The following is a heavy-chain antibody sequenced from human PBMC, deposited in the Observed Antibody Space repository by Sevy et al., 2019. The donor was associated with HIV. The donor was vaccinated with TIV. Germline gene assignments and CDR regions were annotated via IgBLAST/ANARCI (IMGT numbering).Heavy chain of an antibody. D-gene: IGHD3-22*01. CDR1: GFSFDSYG. CDR3: AKGGGGHYDPDEIGYYFYYYNMYV. J-gene: IGHJ6*03. CDR2: ISGSGSRT. Sequence: GGSLRLSCAVSGFSFDSYGMTWVRQAPGKGLEWVSGISGSGSRTYYADSVKGRFIISRDNSKNTLDLQMNSLRSEDTAIYYCAKGGGGHYDPDEIGYYFYYYNMYVWGKGTTVTVSS. V-gene: IGHV3-23*01.